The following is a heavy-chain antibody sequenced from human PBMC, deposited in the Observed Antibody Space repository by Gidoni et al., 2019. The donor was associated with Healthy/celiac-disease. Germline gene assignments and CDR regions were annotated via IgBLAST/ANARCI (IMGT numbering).Heavy chain of an antibody. CDR2: TIPIFGTA. CDR3: ALSHVDTAMVS. J-gene: IGHJ4*02. D-gene: IGHD5-18*01. CDR1: GGTFSSYA. Sequence: QVQLVQSGAEVKKPGSSGKVSCKASGGTFSSYAISWVRQAPVPGLEWMGGTIPIFGTANYAQKFQGRVTITADESTSTAYMELSSLRSEDTAVYYCALSHVDTAMVSWGQGTLVTVSS. V-gene: IGHV1-69*01.